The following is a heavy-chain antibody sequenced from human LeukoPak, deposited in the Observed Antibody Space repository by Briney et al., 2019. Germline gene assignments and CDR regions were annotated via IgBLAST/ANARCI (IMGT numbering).Heavy chain of an antibody. V-gene: IGHV3-48*04. J-gene: IGHJ4*02. CDR3: ARDNGYCSGGSCSYYFDY. CDR2: ISSSGSTI. D-gene: IGHD2-15*01. CDR1: GFTFSIYS. Sequence: PGGSLRLSCAASGFTFSIYSMNWVRQAPGKGLEWVSYISSSGSTIYYADSVKGRFTISRDNAKNSLYLQMNSLRAEDTAVYYCARDNGYCSGGSCSYYFDYWGQGTLVTVSS.